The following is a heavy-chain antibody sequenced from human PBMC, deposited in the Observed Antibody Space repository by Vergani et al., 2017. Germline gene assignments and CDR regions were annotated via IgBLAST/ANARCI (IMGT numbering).Heavy chain of an antibody. CDR2: IYTSGST. J-gene: IGHJ4*02. D-gene: IGHD3-16*01. CDR1: GGSIRSGSYY. V-gene: IGHV4-61*02. CDR3: AAVWRLGGTFDY. Sequence: QVQLQESGPGLVKPSQTLSLTCTVSGGSIRSGSYYWSWIRQPAGKGLEWIGRIYTSGSTNYNPSLKSRVTISVDTSKNQFSLKLSSVTAADTAVYYCAAVWRLGGTFDYWGQGTLVTVSS.